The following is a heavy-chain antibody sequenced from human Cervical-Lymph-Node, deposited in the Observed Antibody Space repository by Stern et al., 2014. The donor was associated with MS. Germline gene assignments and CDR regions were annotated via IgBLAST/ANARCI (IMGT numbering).Heavy chain of an antibody. CDR3: AREPVILYEGSFDI. V-gene: IGHV3-21*01. Sequence: EVQLQESGGGLVKPGGALRLPCAASGFTFSSYSLNLVRQAPATGLAWVSSIRSSRSYIHYADSVKGRFTISRDNAKNSLYLQMNSLRAEDTAVYYCAREPVILYEGSFDIWGQGTMVTVSS. CDR2: IRSSRSYI. D-gene: IGHD2-8*01. J-gene: IGHJ3*02. CDR1: GFTFSSYS.